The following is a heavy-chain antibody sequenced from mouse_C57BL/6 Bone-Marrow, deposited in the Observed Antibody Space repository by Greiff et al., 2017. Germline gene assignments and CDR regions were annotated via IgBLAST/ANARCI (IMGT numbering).Heavy chain of an antibody. J-gene: IGHJ4*01. V-gene: IGHV5-4*01. CDR2: ISDGGSYT. CDR1: GFTFSSYA. D-gene: IGHD2-5*01. CDR3: ARHEDYYSNYDYYAMDY. Sequence: EVQLVESGGGLVKPGGSLKLSCAASGFTFSSYAMSWVRQTPEKRLEWVATISDGGSYTYYPDNVKGRFTISRDNAKNNLYLQMSHLKSEDTAMYYCARHEDYYSNYDYYAMDYWGQGTSVTVSS.